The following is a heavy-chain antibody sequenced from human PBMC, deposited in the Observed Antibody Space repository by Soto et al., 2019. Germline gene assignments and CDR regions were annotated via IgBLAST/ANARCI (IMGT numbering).Heavy chain of an antibody. J-gene: IGHJ4*02. CDR1: GYSFAGYL. CDR2: IDPSDSQT. Sequence: GESLKISCKGSGYSFAGYLITWVRQKPGKGLEWMGRIDPSDSQTYYSPSFRGHVTISVTKSITTVFLQWSSLRASDTAMYYCARQIYDSDTGPNFQYYFDSWGQGTPVTVSS. V-gene: IGHV5-10-1*01. D-gene: IGHD3-22*01. CDR3: ARQIYDSDTGPNFQYYFDS.